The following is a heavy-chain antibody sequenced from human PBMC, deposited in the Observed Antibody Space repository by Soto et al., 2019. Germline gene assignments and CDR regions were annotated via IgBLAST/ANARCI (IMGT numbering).Heavy chain of an antibody. CDR3: ASVSYQPEDVIRAVRSVSAFLLNRSSDL. Sequence: PGKGLEWIGYIFYSGSFYYTPSLRGRVMILADTSKNQFTLRLSSVTAADTAVYYCASVSYQPEDVIRAVRSVSAFLLNRSSDL. V-gene: IGHV4-31*02. J-gene: IGHJ2*01. D-gene: IGHD2-2*01. CDR2: IFYSGSF.